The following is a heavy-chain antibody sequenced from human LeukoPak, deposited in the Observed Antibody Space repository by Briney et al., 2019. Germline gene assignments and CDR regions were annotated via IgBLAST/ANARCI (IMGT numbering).Heavy chain of an antibody. CDR2: MNPNSGNT. CDR1: GYTFTSYD. V-gene: IGHV1-8*01. D-gene: IGHD1-1*01. J-gene: IGHJ6*03. CDR3: ARGVRLRPRLYYYYYMDV. Sequence: ASVKVSCKASGYTFTSYDINWVRQAPGQGLEWMGWMNPNSGNTGYAQKFQGGVTMTRNTSISTAYMELSSLRSEDTAAYYCARGVRLRPRLYYYYYMDVWGKGTTVTVSS.